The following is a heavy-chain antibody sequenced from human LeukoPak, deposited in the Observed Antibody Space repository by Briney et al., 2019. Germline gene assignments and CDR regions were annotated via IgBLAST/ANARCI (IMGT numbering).Heavy chain of an antibody. CDR2: ISGSGHST. J-gene: IGHJ4*02. Sequence: GSLRLSCAAFGFTFSSYAMSWVRQAPGKGLEWVSAISGSGHSTYYAASVKGRFTISRDNSKNTLYLQMNSLRAEDTAVYYCAKVYVWGSYRSYYFDYWGQGTLVTVSS. CDR3: AKVYVWGSYRSYYFDY. V-gene: IGHV3-23*01. D-gene: IGHD3-16*02. CDR1: GFTFSSYA.